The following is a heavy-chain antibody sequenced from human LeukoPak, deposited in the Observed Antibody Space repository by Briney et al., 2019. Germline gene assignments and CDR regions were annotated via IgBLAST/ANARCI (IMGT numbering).Heavy chain of an antibody. D-gene: IGHD3-3*01. CDR3: ARDTKYYDFWSGYYNDYYYMDV. CDR1: GGSISSYY. V-gene: IGHV4-4*07. CDR2: IYTSGST. Sequence: SETLSLTCTVSGGSISSYYWSWIRQPAGKGLEWIGRIYTSGSTNYNPSLKGRVTISVDTSKNQFSLKLSFVTAADTAVYYCARDTKYYDFWSGYYNDYYYMDVWGKGTTVTVSS. J-gene: IGHJ6*03.